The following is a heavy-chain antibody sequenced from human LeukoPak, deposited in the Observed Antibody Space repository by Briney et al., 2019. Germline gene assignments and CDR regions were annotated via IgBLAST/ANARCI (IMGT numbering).Heavy chain of an antibody. J-gene: IGHJ6*02. CDR2: THYSGST. V-gene: IGHV4-61*08. CDR3: ASSIFSYYYGMDV. CDR1: GGSISSGDYY. Sequence: PSETLSLTCTVSGGSISSGDYYWSWIRQPPGKGLEWIGYTHYSGSTNYNPSLKSRVTISVDTSKNQFSLKLSSVTAADTAVYYCASSIFSYYYGMDVWGQGTTVTVSS.